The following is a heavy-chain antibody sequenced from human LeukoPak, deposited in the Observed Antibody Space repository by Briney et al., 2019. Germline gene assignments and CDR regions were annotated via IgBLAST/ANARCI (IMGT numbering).Heavy chain of an antibody. CDR3: ARESGYSGPFDN. V-gene: IGHV4-31*03. CDR1: GGSISSGSYY. D-gene: IGHD5-12*01. J-gene: IGHJ4*02. CDR2: IYYSGST. Sequence: SQTLSLTCTVSGGSISSGSYYWSWVRQHPGKGLEWIGYIYYSGSTNYNPSLKSRVTISVDKSKNQFSLKLSSVTAADTAVYYCARESGYSGPFDNWGQGTLVTVSS.